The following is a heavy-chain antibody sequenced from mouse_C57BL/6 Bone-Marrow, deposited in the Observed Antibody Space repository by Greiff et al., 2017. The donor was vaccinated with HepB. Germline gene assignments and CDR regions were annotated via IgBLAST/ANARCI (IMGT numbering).Heavy chain of an antibody. D-gene: IGHD1-1*01. V-gene: IGHV1-53*01. J-gene: IGHJ4*01. Sequence: QVQLQQPGTELVKPGASVKLSCKASGYTFTSYWMHWVKQRPGQGLEWIGNINPSNGGTNYNEKFKSKATLTVDKSSSTAYMEFARLTSEDSAVYYCARGGTTVVAPYAMDYWGQGTSVTVSS. CDR2: INPSNGGT. CDR3: ARGGTTVVAPYAMDY. CDR1: GYTFTSYW.